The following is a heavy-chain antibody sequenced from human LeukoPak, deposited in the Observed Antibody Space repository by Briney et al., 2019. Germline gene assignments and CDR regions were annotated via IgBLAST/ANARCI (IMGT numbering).Heavy chain of an antibody. CDR1: GGSISSGDYY. CDR3: ARYYYDSSGDYYSDY. D-gene: IGHD3-22*01. Sequence: SQTLSLTCTVSGGSISSGDYYWSWIRQPPGKGLEWIGYIYYSGSTYYNPSLKSRVTISVDTSKNQFSLKLSSVTAADTAVYYCARYYYDSSGDYYSDYWGQGTLVTVSS. V-gene: IGHV4-30-4*08. J-gene: IGHJ4*02. CDR2: IYYSGST.